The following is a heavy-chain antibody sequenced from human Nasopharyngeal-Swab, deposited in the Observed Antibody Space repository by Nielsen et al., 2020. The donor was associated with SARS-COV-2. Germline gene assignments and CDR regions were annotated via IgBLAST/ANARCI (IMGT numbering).Heavy chain of an antibody. J-gene: IGHJ4*02. Sequence: GGSLRLSCAASGFTFSSYGMHWVRQAPGKGLEWVAVIWFDGRNKYYADSVKGRFTISRDNSKSTLHLQMNSLRGEDTAVYYCARDLDYYDNSGYPFDYWGQGTLVTVSS. CDR1: GFTFSSYG. CDR2: IWFDGRNK. CDR3: ARDLDYYDNSGYPFDY. V-gene: IGHV3-33*01. D-gene: IGHD3-22*01.